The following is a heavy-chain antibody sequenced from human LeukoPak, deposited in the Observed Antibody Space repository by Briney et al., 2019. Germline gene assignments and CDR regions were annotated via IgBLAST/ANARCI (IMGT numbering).Heavy chain of an antibody. Sequence: GGSLRLSCAASGFTFSSYWMSWVRQAPGKGLEWVANIKQDGSEKYYVDSVKGRFTISRDNAKNSLYLQMNSLRAEDTAVYYCARDGTIFGVVIILYWGQGTPVTVSS. D-gene: IGHD3-3*01. CDR3: ARDGTIFGVVIILY. CDR2: IKQDGSEK. CDR1: GFTFSSYW. J-gene: IGHJ4*02. V-gene: IGHV3-7*01.